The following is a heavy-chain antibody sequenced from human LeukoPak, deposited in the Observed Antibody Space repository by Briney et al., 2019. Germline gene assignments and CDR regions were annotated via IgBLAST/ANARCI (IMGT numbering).Heavy chain of an antibody. D-gene: IGHD1-26*01. CDR2: IYYSGST. V-gene: IGHV4-59*13. Sequence: SETLSPTCTVSGGSISNYYWSWIRQPPGKGLEWIGYIYYSGSTNYNPSLESRVTISVDTSKNQFSLKLDSVTAADTAVYYCARGRSGSYHSSFDYWGQGTLVTVSS. J-gene: IGHJ4*02. CDR3: ARGRSGSYHSSFDY. CDR1: GGSISNYY.